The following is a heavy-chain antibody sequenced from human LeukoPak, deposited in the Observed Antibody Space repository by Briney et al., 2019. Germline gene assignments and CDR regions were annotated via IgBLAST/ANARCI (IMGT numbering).Heavy chain of an antibody. CDR2: INPNSGGT. V-gene: IGHV1-2*02. D-gene: IGHD5-24*01. Sequence: EASVKVSCKASGYTFTGYYMHWVRQAPGQGLEWMGWINPNSGGTNYAQKFQGRVTMTRDTSISTAYMELSRLRSDDTAVYYCARDVEMATSTRTYYFDYWGQGTLVTISS. CDR1: GYTFTGYY. CDR3: ARDVEMATSTRTYYFDY. J-gene: IGHJ4*02.